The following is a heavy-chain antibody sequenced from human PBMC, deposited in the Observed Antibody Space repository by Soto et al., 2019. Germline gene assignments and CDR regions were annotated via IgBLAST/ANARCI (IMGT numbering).Heavy chain of an antibody. V-gene: IGHV5-51*01. CDR2: IYPGDSDT. CDR3: ARQSDYYDSSSAFNYYYYMDV. D-gene: IGHD3-22*01. Sequence: GESLKISCKGSGYSFTSYWIGWVRQMPGKGLEWMGIIYPGDSDTRYSPSFQGQVTISADKSISTAYLQWSSLKASDTAMYYCARQSDYYDSSSAFNYYYYMDVWGKGTTVTVSS. CDR1: GYSFTSYW. J-gene: IGHJ6*03.